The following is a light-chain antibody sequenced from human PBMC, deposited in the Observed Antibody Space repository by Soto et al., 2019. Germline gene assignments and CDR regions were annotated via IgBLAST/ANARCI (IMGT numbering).Light chain of an antibody. J-gene: IGKJ4*01. CDR3: QQYDNWPVT. CDR1: QSVVSN. V-gene: IGKV3-15*01. Sequence: EIVMTQSPATLSVSPGERVTFSCRASQSVVSNLAWYQHKPGQAPRLLIYGASTGATGIPARFSGSGSGTEFTLTIYSMQSEDSALYYCQQYDNWPVTFGGGTKVDIK. CDR2: GAS.